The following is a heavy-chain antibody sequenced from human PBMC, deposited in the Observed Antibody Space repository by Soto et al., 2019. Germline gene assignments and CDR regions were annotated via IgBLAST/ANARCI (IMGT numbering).Heavy chain of an antibody. CDR2: IIPMFGTA. CDR3: ASGIQLWLRRINNGYSG. V-gene: IGHV1-69*12. J-gene: IGHJ4*01. D-gene: IGHD5-18*01. CDR1: GGTFSTYA. Sequence: QVQLVQSGAEVKKPESSVKVSCKAPGGTFSTYAISWVRQAPGQGLEWMGGIIPMFGTANYAQRFQDRVTITADESTNTVYMELSSLRSEDTAVYFCASGIQLWLRRINNGYSGWGHGTLVNVSS.